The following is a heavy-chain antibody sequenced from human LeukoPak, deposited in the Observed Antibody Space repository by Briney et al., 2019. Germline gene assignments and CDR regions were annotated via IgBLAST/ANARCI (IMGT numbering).Heavy chain of an antibody. D-gene: IGHD7-27*01. CDR1: GFTFSSNW. CDR2: IEHDGSEK. Sequence: GGSLRLSCAASGFTFSSNWMSWVRQAPGKGLEWVANIEHDGSEKYYVESVKGRFTISRDNAENSLYLQMNSLRAEDTAVYYCARVGIKSDYWGQGTLVTVSS. V-gene: IGHV3-7*01. CDR3: ARVGIKSDY. J-gene: IGHJ4*02.